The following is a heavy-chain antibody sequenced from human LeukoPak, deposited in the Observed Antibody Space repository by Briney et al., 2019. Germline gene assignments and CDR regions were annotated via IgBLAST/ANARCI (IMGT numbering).Heavy chain of an antibody. V-gene: IGHV3-9*01. CDR1: GFTFDDYA. CDR3: AKDMAPGMITGTSNAFDI. CDR2: ISWNSGSI. Sequence: GGSLRLSCAASGFTFDDYAMHWVRQAPGKGLEWVSGISWNSGSIGYADSVKGRFTISRDNAKNSLYLQMNSLRAEDTALYYCAKDMAPGMITGTSNAFDIWGQGTMVTVSS. J-gene: IGHJ3*02. D-gene: IGHD1-7*01.